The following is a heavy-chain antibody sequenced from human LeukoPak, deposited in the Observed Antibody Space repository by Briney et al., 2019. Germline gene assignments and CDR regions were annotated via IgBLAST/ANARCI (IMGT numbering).Heavy chain of an antibody. CDR1: GGSISSSSYY. V-gene: IGHV3-23*01. CDR3: ARDPQTLYYDSSGYNFDY. J-gene: IGHJ4*02. CDR2: ISGSGGGT. D-gene: IGHD3-22*01. Sequence: ETLSLTCTVSGGSISSSSYYWGWIRQAPGKGLEWVSAISGSGGGTYYADSVKGRFTISRDNSKNTLYLQMNSLRAEDTAVYYCARDPQTLYYDSSGYNFDYWGQGTLVTVSS.